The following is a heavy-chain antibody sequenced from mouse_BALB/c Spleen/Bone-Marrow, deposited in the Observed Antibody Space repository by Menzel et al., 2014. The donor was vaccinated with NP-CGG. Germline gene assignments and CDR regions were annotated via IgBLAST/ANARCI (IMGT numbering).Heavy chain of an antibody. CDR2: IDPANGNT. CDR3: ASYYYGSSGFAY. J-gene: IGHJ3*01. Sequence: VQLKDSGAELVKPGASVKLSCTASGFNIKDTYMHWVKRRPEQGLEWIGRIDPANGNTKYDPKFQGKATITADTSSNTAYLQLSSLTSEDTAVYYCASYYYGSSGFAYWGQGTLVTVSA. D-gene: IGHD1-1*01. V-gene: IGHV14-3*02. CDR1: GFNIKDTY.